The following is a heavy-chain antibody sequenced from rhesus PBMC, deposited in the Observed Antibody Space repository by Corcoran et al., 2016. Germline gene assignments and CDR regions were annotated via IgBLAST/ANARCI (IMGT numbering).Heavy chain of an antibody. J-gene: IGHJ3*01. V-gene: IGHV4-173*01. D-gene: IGHD3-34*01. CDR3: ARDAPGYYYAFDF. CDR2: TSGSSGST. CDR1: GGSISSNY. Sequence: QLQLQESGPGLVKPSETLSLTCAVSGGSISSNYWSWIRQPPGKGLEWIGRTSGSSGSTDYNPSLKSPVTISTDTSKNHFSLKLSSVTAADTAVYYCARDAPGYYYAFDFWGQGLRVTVSS.